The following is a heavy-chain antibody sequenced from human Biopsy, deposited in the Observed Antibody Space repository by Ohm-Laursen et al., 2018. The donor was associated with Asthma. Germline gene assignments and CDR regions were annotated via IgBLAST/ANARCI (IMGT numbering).Heavy chain of an antibody. Sequence: SETLSLTCTVSGGSISSSSYYWGWIRQPPGKGLEWIGSIYYSGSTYYNPSLKSRVTISIDTSKNQFSLKLSSVTAADTAVYYCARFTASITIFGVVNNWLDPWGQGTLVTVSS. J-gene: IGHJ5*02. D-gene: IGHD3-3*01. CDR3: ARFTASITIFGVVNNWLDP. V-gene: IGHV4-39*01. CDR1: GGSISSSSYY. CDR2: IYYSGST.